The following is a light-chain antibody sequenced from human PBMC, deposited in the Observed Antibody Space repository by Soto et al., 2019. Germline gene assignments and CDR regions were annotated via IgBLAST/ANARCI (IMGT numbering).Light chain of an antibody. CDR3: ASKTTSSTVL. Sequence: QSALTQPSSMSGSPGQSITLSCTGTTSDIGVYEHVSWYQQRPARAPKVLIYDVRIRPSEVSNSFSGSKSGDMASLTISGLQAEDEAVYYCASKTTSSTVLFGGGTKLTVL. CDR1: TSDIGVYEH. J-gene: IGLJ2*01. V-gene: IGLV2-14*03. CDR2: DVR.